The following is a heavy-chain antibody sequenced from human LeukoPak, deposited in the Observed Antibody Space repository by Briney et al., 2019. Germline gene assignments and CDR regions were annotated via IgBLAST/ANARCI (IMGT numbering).Heavy chain of an antibody. CDR3: ARHCSGGSCYFY. CDR1: GFTFSSYW. CDR2: IKQDGSEK. D-gene: IGHD2-15*01. J-gene: IGHJ4*02. Sequence: PGGSLRLSCAASGFTFSSYWVSWVRQAPGKGLEWVANIKQDGSEKYYVDSVKGRFTISRDNAKNSLYLQMNSLRAEDTAVYYCARHCSGGSCYFYWGQGTLVTVSS. V-gene: IGHV3-7*01.